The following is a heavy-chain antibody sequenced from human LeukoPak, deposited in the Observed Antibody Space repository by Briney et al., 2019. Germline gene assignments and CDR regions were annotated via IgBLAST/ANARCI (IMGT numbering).Heavy chain of an antibody. J-gene: IGHJ4*02. CDR1: GFTFSSYA. Sequence: GGSLRLSCAASGFTFSSYAMSWVRQGPGKGLKWVSAISGSGGNTYYADSVKGRFSISRDNSKSTLYLQMNSLRAEDTAVYYCAKGPLIEVAGTTWDYWGQGTLVTVSS. D-gene: IGHD6-19*01. V-gene: IGHV3-23*01. CDR2: ISGSGGNT. CDR3: AKGPLIEVAGTTWDY.